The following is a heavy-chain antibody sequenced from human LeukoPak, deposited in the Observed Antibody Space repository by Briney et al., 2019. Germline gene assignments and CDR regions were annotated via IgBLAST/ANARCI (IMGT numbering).Heavy chain of an antibody. CDR1: GYTLTELS. Sequence: ASVKVSCKVSGYTLTELSMHWVRQAPGKGLEWMGGFDPEDGETIYAQKFQGRVAMTEDTSTDTAYMELSSLRSEDTAVYYCATDSDYDSSGYRGFYYHYGMDVWGQGTAVTVSS. D-gene: IGHD3-22*01. V-gene: IGHV1-24*01. J-gene: IGHJ6*02. CDR3: ATDSDYDSSGYRGFYYHYGMDV. CDR2: FDPEDGET.